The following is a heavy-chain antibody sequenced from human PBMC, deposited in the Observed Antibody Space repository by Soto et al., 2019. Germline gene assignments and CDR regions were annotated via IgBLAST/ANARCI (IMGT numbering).Heavy chain of an antibody. Sequence: QITLKESGPTLVKPTQTLTLTCTFSGFSLSTSGVGVAWIRQPPGKALEWLALIYWEDDKRYRPSLETRLTITKDTSKHQVVLTRTNLDSVDTATYYCAYLPCSGGSCYWFSYSGMDVWGQGTTVTVSS. CDR3: AYLPCSGGSCYWFSYSGMDV. CDR1: GFSLSTSGVG. CDR2: IYWEDDK. V-gene: IGHV2-5*02. D-gene: IGHD2-15*01. J-gene: IGHJ6*02.